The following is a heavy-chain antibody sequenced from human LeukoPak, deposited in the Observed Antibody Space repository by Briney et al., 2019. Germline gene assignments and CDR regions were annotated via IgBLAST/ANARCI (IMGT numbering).Heavy chain of an antibody. CDR1: GGSISSYY. CDR2: INHSGST. V-gene: IGHV4-34*01. D-gene: IGHD2-2*01. J-gene: IGHJ6*03. Sequence: SETLSLTCTVSGGSISSYYWSWIRQPPGKGLEWIGEINHSGSTNYNPSLKSRVTISVDTSKNQFSLKLSSVTAADTAVYYCARRKGLVVPAAMLYYYYYYMDVWGKGTTVTVSS. CDR3: ARRKGLVVPAAMLYYYYYYMDV.